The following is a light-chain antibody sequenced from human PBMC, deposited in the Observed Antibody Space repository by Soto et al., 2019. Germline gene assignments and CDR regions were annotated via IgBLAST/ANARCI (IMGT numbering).Light chain of an antibody. CDR3: QQYNEWPLT. V-gene: IGKV3-15*01. Sequence: EIVMTQSPATLSVSPGERATLSCRASQSVTSNLAWYQQKPGQAPRLLMFGASTRATDIPARFSGSVSGTEFTLTISSLQSEDFAVYYCQQYNEWPLTFGGGTKVEI. CDR1: QSVTSN. J-gene: IGKJ4*01. CDR2: GAS.